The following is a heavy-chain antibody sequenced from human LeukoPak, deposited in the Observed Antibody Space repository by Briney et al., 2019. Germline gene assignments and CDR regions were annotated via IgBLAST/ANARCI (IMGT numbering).Heavy chain of an antibody. Sequence: GGSLRLSCAASGFTLSSYAMSWVRQAPGKGLEWVSAISGSGGSTYYADSVKGRFTISRDNSKNTLYLQMNSLRAEDTAVYYCASLASKARLVDYWGQGTLVTVSS. CDR1: GFTLSSYA. CDR2: ISGSGGST. CDR3: ASLASKARLVDY. D-gene: IGHD6-6*01. V-gene: IGHV3-23*01. J-gene: IGHJ4*02.